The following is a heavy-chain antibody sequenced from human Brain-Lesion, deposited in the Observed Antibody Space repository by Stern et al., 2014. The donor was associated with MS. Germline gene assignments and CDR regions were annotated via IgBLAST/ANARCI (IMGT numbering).Heavy chain of an antibody. CDR3: ARFPASRPHVFDS. Sequence: QLQLQESGPGLVKPSGTLSLTCAVSGGSISSSNWWSWVRQSPGKGLEWIGESDHSGSTISNPSLKSRVTASVDKSKNRFSLNLRSGPAADTAVYFCARFPASRPHVFDSWGQGTLVTVSS. CDR1: GGSISSSNW. CDR2: SDHSGST. V-gene: IGHV4-4*02. J-gene: IGHJ4*02. D-gene: IGHD6-13*01.